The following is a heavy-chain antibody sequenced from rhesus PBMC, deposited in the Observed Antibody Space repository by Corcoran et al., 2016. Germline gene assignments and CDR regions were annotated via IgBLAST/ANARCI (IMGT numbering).Heavy chain of an antibody. Sequence: EVQLVQSGAEVPRPGESLRISCKTSGYSFTRRWISWVRQLPGKGGEGRGSIYPADSDTRYNPSFQGHVTISADTSISTTYLQWSSLKASDTATYYCARKGNFDYWGQGVLVTVSS. V-gene: IGHV5S1*01. CDR3: ARKGNFDY. CDR1: GYSFTRRW. D-gene: IGHD5-42*01. CDR2: IYPADSDT. J-gene: IGHJ4*01.